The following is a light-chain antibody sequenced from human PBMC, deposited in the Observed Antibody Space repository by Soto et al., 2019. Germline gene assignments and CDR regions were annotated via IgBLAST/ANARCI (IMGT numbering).Light chain of an antibody. V-gene: IGKV3-20*01. CDR2: GAS. CDR3: QQDGSSPLT. J-gene: IGKJ4*01. CDR1: QGVRSD. Sequence: EIVLTQSPGTLSLSPEERATLSCRASQGVRSDLAWYQQKPGQSPRLLIYGASTRAAGIPDRFSGSGSGTDFTLTISRLEPEDFAVYYCQQDGSSPLTFGGGTKVDIK.